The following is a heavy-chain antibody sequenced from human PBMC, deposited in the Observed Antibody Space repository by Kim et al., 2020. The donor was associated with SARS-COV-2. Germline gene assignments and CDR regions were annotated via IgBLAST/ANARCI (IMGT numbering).Heavy chain of an antibody. J-gene: IGHJ4*02. V-gene: IGHV4-31*03. Sequence: SETLSLTCSVSGGSIRSGGKFWTWIRQHPAKGLEWIGYISYSGNPHYSPSLRSRVSISLQTSENQFSLELTSVTAADTAVYYCARGQPRDHCGQGILVTVSS. CDR1: GGSIRSGGKF. CDR3: ARGQPRDH. CDR2: ISYSGNP. D-gene: IGHD2-2*01.